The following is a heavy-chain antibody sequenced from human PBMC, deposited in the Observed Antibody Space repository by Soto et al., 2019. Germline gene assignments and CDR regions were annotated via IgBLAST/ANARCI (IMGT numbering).Heavy chain of an antibody. CDR3: ASQVMHSSGFDP. CDR1: GFIFRSYG. CDR2: IRYDGSNK. Sequence: GSLRLSCAASGFIFRSYGMHWVRQAPGKGLEWVAVIRYDGSNKNYADSVKGRFAISRDNSKNTMYLEMDSLRAEDTAVYYCASQVMHSSGFDPWGQGTLVTVSS. D-gene: IGHD6-19*01. J-gene: IGHJ5*02. V-gene: IGHV3-33*01.